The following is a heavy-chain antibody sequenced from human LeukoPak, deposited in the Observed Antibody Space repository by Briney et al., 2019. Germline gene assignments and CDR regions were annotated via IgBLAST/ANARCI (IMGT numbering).Heavy chain of an antibody. V-gene: IGHV4-34*01. D-gene: IGHD3-3*01. J-gene: IGHJ4*02. CDR3: ARDRRFFWSTTFDY. Sequence: SETLSLTCAVYGGSFSRYYWSWIRQPPGKGLEWIGEINHSGSTNYNPSLKSRVTISVDTSKNQFSLKLSSVTAADTAVYYCARDRRFFWSTTFDYWGQGTLVTVSS. CDR2: INHSGST. CDR1: GGSFSRYY.